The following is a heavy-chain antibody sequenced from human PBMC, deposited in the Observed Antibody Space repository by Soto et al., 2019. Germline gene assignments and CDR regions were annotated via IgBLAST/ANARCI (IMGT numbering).Heavy chain of an antibody. Sequence: SETLSLTCAFYGLSFSGYYWSWIRQPPGKGLEWIGEINHSGSTNYNPSLKSRVTISVDTSKNQFSLKLSSVTAADTAVYYCARVAGSTSCYAGCNWFDPWGQGTLVTVSS. CDR1: GLSFSGYY. CDR3: ARVAGSTSCYAGCNWFDP. CDR2: INHSGST. V-gene: IGHV4-34*01. J-gene: IGHJ5*02. D-gene: IGHD2-2*01.